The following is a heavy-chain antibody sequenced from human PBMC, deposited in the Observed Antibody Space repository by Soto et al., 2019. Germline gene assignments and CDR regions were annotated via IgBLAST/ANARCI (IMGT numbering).Heavy chain of an antibody. CDR1: GYTFTSYD. CDR3: ARGRMLWFGETQYYYYMDV. CDR2: MNPNSGNT. V-gene: IGHV1-8*01. J-gene: IGHJ6*03. D-gene: IGHD3-10*01. Sequence: ASVKVSCKASGYTFTSYDINWVRQATGQGLEWMGWMNPNSGNTGYAQKFQGRVTMTRNTSISTAYMELSSLRSEDTAVYYCARGRMLWFGETQYYYYMDVWGKGTTVTVPS.